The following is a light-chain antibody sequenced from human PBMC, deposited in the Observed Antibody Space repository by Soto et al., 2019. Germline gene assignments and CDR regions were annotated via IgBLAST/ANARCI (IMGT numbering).Light chain of an antibody. CDR2: KVS. J-gene: IGKJ4*01. Sequence: DVVMTQSPLSLPVTLGQPASISCRSSQSLVYSDGNTYLNWFQQRPGQSPRSLIYKVSNRDSGVPDRFSGSGSGTDFTLKISRVEAEDVGVYYCMQGTSWPVTFGGGTKVEIK. CDR1: QSLVYSDGNTY. CDR3: MQGTSWPVT. V-gene: IGKV2-30*01.